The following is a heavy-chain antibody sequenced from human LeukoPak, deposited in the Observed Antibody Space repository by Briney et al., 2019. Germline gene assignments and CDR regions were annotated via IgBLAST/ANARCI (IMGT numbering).Heavy chain of an antibody. Sequence: GGSLRLSCAPSGFTFRSYWMHWGRQAPEEGLGWVSRINTDVSSTTYADSVKGRFTISRDNAKNTLYLQMNSLRAEDTAVYYCARDRRSIADVDYWGQGTLVTVSS. CDR3: ARDRRSIADVDY. D-gene: IGHD6-6*01. V-gene: IGHV3-74*01. CDR2: INTDVSST. J-gene: IGHJ4*02. CDR1: GFTFRSYW.